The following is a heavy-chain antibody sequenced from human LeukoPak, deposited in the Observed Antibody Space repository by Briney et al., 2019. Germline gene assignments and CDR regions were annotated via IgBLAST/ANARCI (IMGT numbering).Heavy chain of an antibody. J-gene: IGHJ4*02. V-gene: IGHV3-53*01. CDR3: ARGLDDFWSGYYLDY. CDR1: GFTVSSNY. D-gene: IGHD3-3*01. Sequence: PGGSLRLSCAASGFTVSSNYMSWVRQAPGKGLEWVSVIYSGGSTYYAASVKGRFTISRDNSKNRLYLQMNSLRAEDTAVYYCARGLDDFWSGYYLDYWGQGTLVTVSS. CDR2: IYSGGST.